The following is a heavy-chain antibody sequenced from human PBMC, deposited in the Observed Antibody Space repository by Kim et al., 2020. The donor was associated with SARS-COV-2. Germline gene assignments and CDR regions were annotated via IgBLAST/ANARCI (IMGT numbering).Heavy chain of an antibody. Sequence: GGSLRLSCAASGFTFSSYWMHWVRQGPGKGLVWVSRINGDESTTRYADSVKGRFTISRDNAKNTLYLQMNSLRGEDTVVYYCAKSIDYYYHSGMDVWGQG. CDR3: AKSIDYYYHSGMDV. CDR1: GFTFSSYW. D-gene: IGHD6-6*01. J-gene: IGHJ6*02. CDR2: INGDESTT. V-gene: IGHV3-74*01.